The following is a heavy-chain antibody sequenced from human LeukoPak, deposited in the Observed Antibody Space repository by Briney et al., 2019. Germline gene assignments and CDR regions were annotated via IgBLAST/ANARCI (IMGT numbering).Heavy chain of an antibody. D-gene: IGHD6-19*01. Sequence: GGSLRLSCAASGFTFSSYCMHWVRQAPGKGLEWVAFIRYDGSNKYYADSVKGRFTISRDNSKNTLYLQMNSMRAEDTAVYYCAKDRYSSGQYYFDYWGQGTLVTVSS. CDR2: IRYDGSNK. J-gene: IGHJ4*02. CDR3: AKDRYSSGQYYFDY. V-gene: IGHV3-30*02. CDR1: GFTFSSYC.